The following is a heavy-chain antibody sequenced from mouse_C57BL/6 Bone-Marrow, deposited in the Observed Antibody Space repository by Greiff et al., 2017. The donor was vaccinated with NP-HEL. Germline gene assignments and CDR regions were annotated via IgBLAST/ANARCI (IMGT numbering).Heavy chain of an antibody. CDR1: GFTFSDYS. V-gene: IGHV5-16*01. CDR3: AREGGLRRRTYAMDY. J-gene: IGHJ4*01. Sequence: EVQGVESEGGLVQPGSSMKLSCTASGFTFSDYSMAWVRQVPEQGLEWVANINYDGSSTYYLDSLKSRFIISRDNAKNILYLQMSSLKSEDTATHYCAREGGLRRRTYAMDYWGQGTSVTVSS. CDR2: INYDGSST. D-gene: IGHD2-4*01.